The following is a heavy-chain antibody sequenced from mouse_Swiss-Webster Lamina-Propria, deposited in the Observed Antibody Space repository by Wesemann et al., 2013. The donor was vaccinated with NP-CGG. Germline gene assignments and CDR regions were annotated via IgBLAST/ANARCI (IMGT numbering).Heavy chain of an antibody. V-gene: IGHV1-52*01. Sequence: QVQLQQPGAELVKPGASVKLSCKASGYTFTSYWMHWVKQRPGQGLEWIGNIDPSDSETHYNQKFKDKATLTVDKSSSTAYMQLSSLTSEDSAVYYCAYGNAYYYAMDYWGQGTSVTVSS. CDR3: AYGNAYYYAMDY. CDR2: IDPSDSET. J-gene: IGHJ4*01. CDR1: GYTFTSYW. D-gene: IGHD2-1*01.